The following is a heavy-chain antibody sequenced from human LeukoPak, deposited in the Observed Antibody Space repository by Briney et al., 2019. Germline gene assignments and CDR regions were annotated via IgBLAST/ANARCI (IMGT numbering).Heavy chain of an antibody. CDR1: GVSISSSNW. Sequence: SETLSLTCGVSGVSISSSNWWTWVRQPPGKGLEWIGEIQHSGSTNYNPSLKSRVTLSVDKSKNHFSLNLISVTAADTAVYYYARDRRYTASWYQNYDSGGTYPTFDYWGQGTLVTVSS. V-gene: IGHV4-4*02. CDR2: IQHSGST. J-gene: IGHJ4*02. CDR3: ARDRRYTASWYQNYDSGGTYPTFDY. D-gene: IGHD3-22*01.